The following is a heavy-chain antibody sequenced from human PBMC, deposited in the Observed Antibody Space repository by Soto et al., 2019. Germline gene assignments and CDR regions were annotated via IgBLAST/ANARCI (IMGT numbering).Heavy chain of an antibody. Sequence: QVQLQESAPGLVQPSQTLSLTCSVSGDPVSSGSYYWTWVRQHPVKGLEWIGYIYHTGSTYYNPSLQSRLIMSIDTSKNQFSLHLYSVTAADTAVYFCAAKLGTTHYFDFWGQGSLVAVSS. CDR3: AAKLGTTHYFDF. CDR1: GDPVSSGSYY. V-gene: IGHV4-31*03. D-gene: IGHD7-27*01. J-gene: IGHJ4*02. CDR2: IYHTGST.